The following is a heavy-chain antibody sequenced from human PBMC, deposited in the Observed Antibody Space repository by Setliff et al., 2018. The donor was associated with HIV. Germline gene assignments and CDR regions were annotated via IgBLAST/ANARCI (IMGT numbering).Heavy chain of an antibody. CDR3: ARGPSGRAPAPARAPHYYGLDL. V-gene: IGHV4-39*07. Sequence: SETLSLTCTFSSGSISSSSYYWGWIRQPPGKGLEWIGSIYYSGSTYYNPSLKSRVTISGDTSKNQFFLKLSSVTAADTAVYFCARGPSGRAPAPARAPHYYGLDLWGPGTTVTVSS. CDR2: IYYSGST. D-gene: IGHD2-2*01. J-gene: IGHJ6*01. CDR1: SGSISSSSYY.